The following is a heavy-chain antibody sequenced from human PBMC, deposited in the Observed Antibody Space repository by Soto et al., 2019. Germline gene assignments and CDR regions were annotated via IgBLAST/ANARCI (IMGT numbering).Heavy chain of an antibody. J-gene: IGHJ4*02. CDR2: ISYDGNNK. CDR3: AKAQTATYYDILTGPDY. CDR1: GFTFSNFG. D-gene: IGHD3-9*01. V-gene: IGHV3-30*18. Sequence: GGSLRLSCAASGFTFSNFGMHWVRQAPGKGLEWVAVISYDGNNKYHADSVKGRFTLSRDSSKNTLYLQMGSLRAEDTAVYFCAKAQTATYYDILTGPDYWGQGTLVTVSS.